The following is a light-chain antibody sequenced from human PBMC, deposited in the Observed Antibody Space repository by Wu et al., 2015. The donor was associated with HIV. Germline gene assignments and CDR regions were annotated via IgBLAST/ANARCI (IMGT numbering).Light chain of an antibody. Sequence: DIQMTQSPSSLSASVGDRVTITCQASQDISNYLNWYQQKPGKAPKLLIYDASNLETGVPSRFSGSGSGTDFTFTISSLQPEDIATYYXQQYDNLALTFGGGTKVEIK. CDR3: QQYDNLALT. V-gene: IGKV1-33*01. CDR2: DAS. CDR1: QDISNY. J-gene: IGKJ4*01.